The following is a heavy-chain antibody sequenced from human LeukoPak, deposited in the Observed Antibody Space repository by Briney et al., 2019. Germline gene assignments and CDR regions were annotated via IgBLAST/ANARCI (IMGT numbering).Heavy chain of an antibody. V-gene: IGHV1-18*01. CDR3: ARDWTRITMVRGVTRPLGY. Sequence: GSVKVSCKASGYTFTSYGISWVRPATGQGVVWMVWISAYNGNTNYAQKLQGRVTMTPDTSTSTAYMEQRSLRSDDTALYYCARDWTRITMVRGVTRPLGYWGQGTLVTVSS. CDR2: ISAYNGNT. D-gene: IGHD3-10*01. CDR1: GYTFTSYG. J-gene: IGHJ4*02.